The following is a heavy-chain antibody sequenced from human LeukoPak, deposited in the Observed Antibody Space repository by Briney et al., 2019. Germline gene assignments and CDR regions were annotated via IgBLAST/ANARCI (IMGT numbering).Heavy chain of an antibody. CDR3: AKDRRGGLGVSSGWYYFDY. V-gene: IGHV3-30*02. Sequence: GGSLRLSCAASGFTFSSYGMHWVRQAPGKGLEWVAFIRYDGSNKYYADSVKGRFTISRDNSKNTLYLQMNGLRAEDTAVYYCAKDRRGGLGVSSGWYYFDYWGQGTLVTVSS. CDR1: GFTFSSYG. D-gene: IGHD6-19*01. CDR2: IRYDGSNK. J-gene: IGHJ4*02.